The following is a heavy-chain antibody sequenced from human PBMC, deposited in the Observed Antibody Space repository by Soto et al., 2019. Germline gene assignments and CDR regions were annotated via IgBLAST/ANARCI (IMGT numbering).Heavy chain of an antibody. CDR3: VRERGLSSCYGMDV. J-gene: IGHJ6*02. CDR2: ITSSSGHI. CDR1: GFTLTTYT. D-gene: IGHD3-10*01. V-gene: IGHV3-21*01. Sequence: GGSLRLSCEASGFTLTTYTMNWVRQASGQGLEWVSSITSSSGHIYYADSVKGRFTISRDNARNSLYLQMNGLRAEDTAVYYCVRERGLSSCYGMDVWGQGTTVTVSS.